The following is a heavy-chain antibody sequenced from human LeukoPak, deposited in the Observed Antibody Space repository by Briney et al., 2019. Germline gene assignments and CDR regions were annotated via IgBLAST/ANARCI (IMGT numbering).Heavy chain of an antibody. CDR3: ARDRRVRGVIITYYFDY. Sequence: PGGSLRLSCAASGSTFSSYAMHWVRQAPGKGLEWVAVISYDGSNKYYADSVKGRFTISRDNSKNTLYLQMNSLRAEDTAVYYCARDRRVRGVIITYYFDYWGQGTLVTVSS. CDR1: GSTFSSYA. J-gene: IGHJ4*02. CDR2: ISYDGSNK. D-gene: IGHD3-10*01. V-gene: IGHV3-30-3*01.